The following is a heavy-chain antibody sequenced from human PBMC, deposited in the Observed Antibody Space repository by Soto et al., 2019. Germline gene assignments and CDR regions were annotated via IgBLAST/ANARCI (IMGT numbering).Heavy chain of an antibody. CDR2: ISAYNGNT. Sequence: ASVKVSCKASGYTFTSYGISWVRQAPGQGLEWMGWISAYNGNTNYAQKLQGRVTMTTDTSTSTAYMELRSLRSDDTAVYYCARVVRYSSSWYENAFDIWGQGTMVTVSS. D-gene: IGHD6-13*01. CDR1: GYTFTSYG. J-gene: IGHJ3*02. CDR3: ARVVRYSSSWYENAFDI. V-gene: IGHV1-18*01.